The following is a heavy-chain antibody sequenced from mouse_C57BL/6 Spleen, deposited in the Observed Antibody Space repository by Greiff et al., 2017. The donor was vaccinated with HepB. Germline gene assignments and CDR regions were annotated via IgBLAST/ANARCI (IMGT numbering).Heavy chain of an antibody. CDR2: ISSGGSYT. Sequence: DVQLVESGGDLVKPGGSLKLSCAASGFTFSSYGMSWVRQTPDKRLEWVATISSGGSYTYYPDSVKGRFTISRDNAKNTLYLQMSSLKSEDTAMYYCARHTVYGYDSLFDYWGQGTTLTVSS. CDR3: ARHTVYGYDSLFDY. CDR1: GFTFSSYG. J-gene: IGHJ2*01. V-gene: IGHV5-6*01. D-gene: IGHD2-2*01.